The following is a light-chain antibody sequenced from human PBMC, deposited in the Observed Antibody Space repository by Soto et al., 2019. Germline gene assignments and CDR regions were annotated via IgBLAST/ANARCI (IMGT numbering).Light chain of an antibody. CDR1: QGISSY. CDR3: QQLNDYPIT. CDR2: AAS. J-gene: IGKJ5*01. Sequence: IQLTQSPSSLSASVGDRVTITCRASQGISSYLAWYQQKPGKAPKLLISAASTLRSGVPSRFSGSGSGTDFTLTISSLQPEDFATYYCQQLNDYPITFGQGTRLEIK. V-gene: IGKV1-9*01.